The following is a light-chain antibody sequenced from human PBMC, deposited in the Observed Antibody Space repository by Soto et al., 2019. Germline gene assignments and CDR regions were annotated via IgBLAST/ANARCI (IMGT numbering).Light chain of an antibody. CDR3: CSYAGSWV. CDR1: SSDVGGYNY. CDR2: DVN. J-gene: IGLJ3*02. V-gene: IGLV2-11*01. Sequence: QSVLTQPRSVSGSLGQSVTISCTGTSSDVGGYNYVSWYQQYPGKAPKLMIYDVNKRPSGVPDRFSGSKSGNTASLTISGLQAADEADYYCCSYAGSWVFGGGTQLTVL.